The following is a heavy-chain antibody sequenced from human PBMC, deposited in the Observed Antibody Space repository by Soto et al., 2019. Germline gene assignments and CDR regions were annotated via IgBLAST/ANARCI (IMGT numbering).Heavy chain of an antibody. J-gene: IGHJ4*02. CDR1: GYNLTTYW. V-gene: IGHV5-51*01. Sequence: PGESLKISCEASGYNLTTYWIGWVRQMPGKGLEWIGIIYPRDSDTRYSPSFQNQVTLSVGKSTKTAYLQWSSLKASDTAMYYCVRPAPGNLWAFFDYWGQGTLVTVSS. CDR3: VRPAPGNLWAFFDY. CDR2: IYPRDSDT. D-gene: IGHD3-10*01.